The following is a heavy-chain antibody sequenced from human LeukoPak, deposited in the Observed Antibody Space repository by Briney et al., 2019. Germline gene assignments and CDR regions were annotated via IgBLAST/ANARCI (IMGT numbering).Heavy chain of an antibody. CDR2: IKQDGSER. CDR1: GFTLSNYW. J-gene: IGHJ4*02. Sequence: PGGSLRLLCAASGFTLSNYWMTWVRQGPGKGLEWVANIKQDGSERNYVDSVKGRFTTSRDNAKNSLYLQMNSLRGEDTAIYYCARDGSSWPYWGQGTLVTVSS. CDR3: ARDGSSWPY. D-gene: IGHD6-13*01. V-gene: IGHV3-7*04.